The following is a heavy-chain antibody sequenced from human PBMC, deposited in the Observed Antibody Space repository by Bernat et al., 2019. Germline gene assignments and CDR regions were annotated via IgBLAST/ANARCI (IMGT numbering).Heavy chain of an antibody. V-gene: IGHV1-69*01. J-gene: IGHJ6*02. D-gene: IGHD6-6*01. CDR2: IIPIFGTA. CDR1: GGTFSSYA. CDR3: ARDRIAARPRSSRQGYYYCYGMDV. Sequence: QVQLVQSGAEVKKPGSSVKVSCKASGGTFSSYAISWVRQAPGQGLEWMGGIIPIFGTANYAQKFQGRVTITADESTSTAYMELSSLRSEDTAVYYCARDRIAARPRSSRQGYYYCYGMDVWGQGTTVTVSS.